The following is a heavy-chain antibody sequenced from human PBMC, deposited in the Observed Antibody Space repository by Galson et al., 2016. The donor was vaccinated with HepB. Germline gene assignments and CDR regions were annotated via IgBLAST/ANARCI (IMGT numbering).Heavy chain of an antibody. D-gene: IGHD1/OR15-1a*01. J-gene: IGHJ4*01. CDR1: GLTFRSYA. CDR3: AKGKWSWNTHFDY. V-gene: IGHV3-30*04. Sequence: SLRLSCAASGLTFRSYAMHWVRQAPGKGLEWVAVISYDGSNKYYADSVKGRFTISRDDSQNTLFLQMNSLRADDTAIYYCAKGKWSWNTHFDYWGHGTLVTVSS. CDR2: ISYDGSNK.